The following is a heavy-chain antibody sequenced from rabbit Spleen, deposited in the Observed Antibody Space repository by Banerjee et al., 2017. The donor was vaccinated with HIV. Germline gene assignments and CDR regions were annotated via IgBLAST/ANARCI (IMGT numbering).Heavy chain of an antibody. V-gene: IGHV1S45*01. CDR2: INTYTGNS. CDR3: ARDGACSSCFAL. D-gene: IGHD8-1*01. J-gene: IGHJ3*01. Sequence: QQQLVESGGDLVKPEASLTLTCTASGFSFSNRYVMCWVRQAPGKGLEWIACINTYTGNSVYASWAKGRFTFSRTSSTTVTLQMTSLTAADTAAYFCARDGACSSCFALWGQGTLVTVS. CDR1: GFSFSNRYV.